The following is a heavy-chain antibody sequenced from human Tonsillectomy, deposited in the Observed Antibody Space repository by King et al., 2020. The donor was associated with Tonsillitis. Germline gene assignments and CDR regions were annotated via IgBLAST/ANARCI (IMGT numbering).Heavy chain of an antibody. CDR3: TRKTYYYDSSGYYYGDALDI. Sequence: VQLVESGGGLVKPGRSLRLSCIASGFTFGDYAMSWFRQAPGKGLEWVSFIRSKAFGETTEYAASVKGRFTISSDDSKSIAYLQMNSLKTEDTAVYYCTRKTYYYDSSGYYYGDALDIWGQGTMVTVSS. J-gene: IGHJ3*02. D-gene: IGHD3-22*01. CDR1: GFTFGDYA. CDR2: IRSKAFGETT. V-gene: IGHV3-49*05.